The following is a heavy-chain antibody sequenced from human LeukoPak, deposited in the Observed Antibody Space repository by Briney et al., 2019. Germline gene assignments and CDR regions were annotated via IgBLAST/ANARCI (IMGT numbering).Heavy chain of an antibody. CDR1: GYIFTSYD. Sequence: GASVKVSCKASGYIFTSYDINWVRQATGQGLEWMGWMNPNSGNTGYAQKFQGRVTITRNTSISTAYMELSSLRSEDTAVYYCARGTWWELLWDYWGQGTLVTVSS. CDR3: ARGTWWELLWDY. D-gene: IGHD1-26*01. CDR2: MNPNSGNT. V-gene: IGHV1-8*03. J-gene: IGHJ4*02.